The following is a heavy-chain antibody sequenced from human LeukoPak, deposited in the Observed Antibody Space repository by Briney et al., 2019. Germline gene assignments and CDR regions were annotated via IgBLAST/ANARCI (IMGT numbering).Heavy chain of an antibody. Sequence: SETLSLTCTVYGGSFSGYYWSWIRQPPGKGLEWIGEINDFGSTNYNPSLKSRVTISVDTSKNQFSLKLSSVTAADTAVYYCARLSDSGGYSAKFDNWGQGTLVAVSS. D-gene: IGHD1-26*01. CDR3: ARLSDSGGYSAKFDN. J-gene: IGHJ4*02. V-gene: IGHV4-34*01. CDR2: INDFGST. CDR1: GGSFSGYY.